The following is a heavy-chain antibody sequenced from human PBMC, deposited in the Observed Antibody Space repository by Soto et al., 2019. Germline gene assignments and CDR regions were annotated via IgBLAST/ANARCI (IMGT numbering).Heavy chain of an antibody. CDR1: GYTFTGYY. CDR3: ARDQPYSGRPPPYYYYGMDV. D-gene: IGHD1-26*01. Sequence: ASVKVSCKASGYTFTGYYMHWVRQAPGQGLEWMGWISAYNGNTNYAQKLQGRVTMTTDTSTSTAYMELRSLRSDDTAVYYCARDQPYSGRPPPYYYYGMDVWGQGTTVTVSS. V-gene: IGHV1-18*04. J-gene: IGHJ6*02. CDR2: ISAYNGNT.